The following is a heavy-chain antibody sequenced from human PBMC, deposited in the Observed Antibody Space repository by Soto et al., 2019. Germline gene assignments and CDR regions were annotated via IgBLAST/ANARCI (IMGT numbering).Heavy chain of an antibody. CDR3: AAGEGVSIYYYGMDV. D-gene: IGHD2-8*01. CDR2: INHSGST. Sequence: NPSETLSLTCAVYGGSFSGYYWSWIRQPPGKGLEWIGEINHSGSTNYNPSLKSRVTISVDTSKNQFSLKLSSVTAADTAVYYCAAGEGVSIYYYGMDVWGQGTTVT. CDR1: GGSFSGYY. V-gene: IGHV4-34*01. J-gene: IGHJ6*02.